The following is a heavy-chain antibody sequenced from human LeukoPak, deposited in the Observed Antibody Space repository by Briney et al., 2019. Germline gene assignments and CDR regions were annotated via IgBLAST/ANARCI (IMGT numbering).Heavy chain of an antibody. V-gene: IGHV3-72*01. CDR3: ARGFPRPYGSGNPHYDMDV. J-gene: IGHJ6*03. CDR1: GFTFSDYY. CDR2: TRNRAKGYTI. Sequence: PGGSLRLSCAASGFTFSDYYMDWLRQAPGKGLEWVGRTRNRAKGYTIEYAASVKGRFTVSRDDSKNSLYLYMNSLKTEDTAVYYCARGFPRPYGSGNPHYDMDVWGKGTTVTVSS. D-gene: IGHD3-10*01.